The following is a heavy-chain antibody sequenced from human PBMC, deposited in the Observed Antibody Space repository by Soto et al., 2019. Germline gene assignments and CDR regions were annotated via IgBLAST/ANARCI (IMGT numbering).Heavy chain of an antibody. CDR1: GFTFSIYA. CDR3: AKETDYDILTGYYTNGFDY. CDR2: ISSNGGST. D-gene: IGHD3-9*01. J-gene: IGHJ4*02. V-gene: IGHV3-64*01. Sequence: PGGSLRLSCAASGFTFSIYAMHWVRQAPGKGLEYVSAISSNGGSTYYANSVKGRFTISRDNSKNTLYLQMGSLRAEDMAVYYCAKETDYDILTGYYTNGFDYWGQGTLVTVSS.